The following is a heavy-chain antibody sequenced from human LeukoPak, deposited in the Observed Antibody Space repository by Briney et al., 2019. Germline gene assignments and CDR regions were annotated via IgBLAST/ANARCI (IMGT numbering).Heavy chain of an antibody. CDR2: IIPILGIA. CDR1: GGTFSSYA. CDR3: AREMATIGGPFDY. V-gene: IGHV1-69*04. J-gene: IGHJ4*02. D-gene: IGHD5-24*01. Sequence: ASVKVSCKASGGTFSSYAISWVRQAPGQGLEWMGRIIPILGIANYAQKFQGRVTITADKSTSTAYMGLSSLRSEDTAVYYCAREMATIGGPFDYWGQGTLVTVSS.